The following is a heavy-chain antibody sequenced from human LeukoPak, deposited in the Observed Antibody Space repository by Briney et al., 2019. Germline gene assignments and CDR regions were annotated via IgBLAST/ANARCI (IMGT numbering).Heavy chain of an antibody. V-gene: IGHV4-59*08. Sequence: SETLSLTCTVSDDSITSYYWGWIRQPPGKGLEWIASISNRGSTNYNPSLKSRVTISVDTSKNQFSLKLSSVAAADTAVYYCARANYSGSYLTWGQGTLVTVSS. D-gene: IGHD1-26*01. CDR3: ARANYSGSYLT. CDR2: ISNRGST. J-gene: IGHJ5*02. CDR1: DDSITSYY.